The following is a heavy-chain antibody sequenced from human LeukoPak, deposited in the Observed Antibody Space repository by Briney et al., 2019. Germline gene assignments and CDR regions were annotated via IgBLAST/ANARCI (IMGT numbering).Heavy chain of an antibody. D-gene: IGHD6-13*01. CDR3: ARQQGDYVDY. Sequence: PSETLSLTCAVYGGSFSGYYWSWIRQPPGKGLECIGEINHSGSTNYNPSLKSRVIISVDTSKNHFSLKLNSVTAADTAVYHCARQQGDYVDYWGQGTLVTVSS. CDR2: INHSGST. CDR1: GGSFSGYY. J-gene: IGHJ4*02. V-gene: IGHV4-34*01.